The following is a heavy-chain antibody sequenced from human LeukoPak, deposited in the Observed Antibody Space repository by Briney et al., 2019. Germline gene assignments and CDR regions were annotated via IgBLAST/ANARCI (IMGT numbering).Heavy chain of an antibody. CDR1: GGSISPYY. Sequence: SETLSLTCTVSGGSISPYYWSWIRQPPGKGLEWVGYIYYSGSTKYNPSLKRRVSISVETSKNHFSLKLSSVTAADTAVYYCARGFCSGGSCYSAIFDYWGQGTLVTVSS. J-gene: IGHJ4*02. D-gene: IGHD2-15*01. CDR3: ARGFCSGGSCYSAIFDY. V-gene: IGHV4-59*01. CDR2: IYYSGST.